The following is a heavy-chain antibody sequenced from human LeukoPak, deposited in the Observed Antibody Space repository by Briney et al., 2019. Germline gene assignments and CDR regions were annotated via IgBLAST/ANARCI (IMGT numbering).Heavy chain of an antibody. Sequence: ASVKVSCKASGFTFTSSAVQWVRQARGQRLEWIGWIVVGSGNTNYAQKFQERVTITRDMSTSTAYMELSSLRSEDTAVYYCAADSSEYYDFWSGQDYYYYMDVWGKGTTVTVSS. D-gene: IGHD3-3*01. J-gene: IGHJ6*03. CDR2: IVVGSGNT. CDR3: AADSSEYYDFWSGQDYYYYMDV. CDR1: GFTFTSSA. V-gene: IGHV1-58*01.